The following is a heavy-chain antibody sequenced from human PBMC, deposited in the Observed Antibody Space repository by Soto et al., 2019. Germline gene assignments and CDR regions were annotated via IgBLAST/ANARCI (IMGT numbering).Heavy chain of an antibody. D-gene: IGHD1-26*01. CDR1: GFTFSSYA. J-gene: IGHJ1*01. CDR3: ARGLQYSGSYYGYFQH. CDR2: ISYDGSNK. Sequence: QVQLVESGGGVVQPGRSLRLSCAASGFTFSSYAMHWVRQAPGKGLEWVAVISYDGSNKYYADSVKGRFTISRDNSKNXLYLQMNSLRAEDTAVYYCARGLQYSGSYYGYFQHWGQGTLVTVSS. V-gene: IGHV3-30-3*01.